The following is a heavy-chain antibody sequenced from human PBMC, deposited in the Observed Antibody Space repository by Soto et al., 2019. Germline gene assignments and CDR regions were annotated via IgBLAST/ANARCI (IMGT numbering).Heavy chain of an antibody. CDR3: AKGAGDRLSLGMDV. CDR2: ISYDGSNT. Sequence: GGSLRLSCAASGFSISDYGMEWVRQAPGKGLEWVALISYDGSNTYYADSVKGRFTISRDNSKDALFLQMTGLRREDTAVYYCAKGAGDRLSLGMDVWGQGTTVTVSS. V-gene: IGHV3-30*18. D-gene: IGHD1-26*01. CDR1: GFSISDYG. J-gene: IGHJ6*02.